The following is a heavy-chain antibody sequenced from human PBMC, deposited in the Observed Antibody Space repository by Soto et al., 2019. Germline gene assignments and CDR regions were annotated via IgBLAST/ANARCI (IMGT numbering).Heavy chain of an antibody. Sequence: PSETLSLTCTVSGGSISTTSYYWAWIRQPPGKGLEWIGGIYYSGSTYYNPSLKSRVTISVDTSKNQFSLKLTSVTAADTAAYYCARYSEYSGYGVPLKTFDSWGQGTLVTVSS. CDR1: GGSISTTSYY. V-gene: IGHV4-39*01. CDR3: ARYSEYSGYGVPLKTFDS. J-gene: IGHJ4*02. CDR2: IYYSGST. D-gene: IGHD5-12*01.